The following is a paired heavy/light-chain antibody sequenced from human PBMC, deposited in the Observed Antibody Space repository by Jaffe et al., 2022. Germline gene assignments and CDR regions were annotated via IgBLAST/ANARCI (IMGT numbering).Heavy chain of an antibody. CDR3: AKASLGSCSSGRCYDFDS. Sequence: EVQLLESGGDFVQPGGSLRLSCAASGFTFSTYAMAWVRQFPGRGLERVSGMSDSGGKIYYADSVKGRFTISRDNSKNTLYLQMNSLRAEDTAVYYCAKASLGSCSSGRCYDFDSWGQGTLVTVSS. CDR1: GFTFSTYA. V-gene: IGHV3-23*01. CDR2: MSDSGGKI. J-gene: IGHJ4*02. D-gene: IGHD2-15*01.
Light chain of an antibody. Sequence: EIVLTQSPATLSLSPGERATLSCRASQSVSSYLAWYQQKPGQAPRLLISDASNRATGIPARFSGSGSGTDFTLTISSLEPEDFAIYYCQQRSNLITFGQGTRLEIK. CDR1: QSVSSY. CDR3: QQRSNLIT. CDR2: DAS. V-gene: IGKV3-11*01. J-gene: IGKJ5*01.